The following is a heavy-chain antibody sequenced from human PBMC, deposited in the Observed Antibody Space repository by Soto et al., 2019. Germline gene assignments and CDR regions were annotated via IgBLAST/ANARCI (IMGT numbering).Heavy chain of an antibody. J-gene: IGHJ6*02. CDR2: IIPILGIA. V-gene: IGHV1-69*02. Sequence: QVQLVQSGAEVKKPGSSVKVSCKASGGTFSRYTISWVRQAPGQGLEWMGRIIPILGIANYAQKFQGRVTITADKSTSTAYMELSSLGSEDSAGYYGAQEEKGRGITMVRGVMGYSYGMDVWGQGTTVTVSS. CDR3: AQEEKGRGITMVRGVMGYSYGMDV. D-gene: IGHD3-10*01. CDR1: GGTFSRYT.